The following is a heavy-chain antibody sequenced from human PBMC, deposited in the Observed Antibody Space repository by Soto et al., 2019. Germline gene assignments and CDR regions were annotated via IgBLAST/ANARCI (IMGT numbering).Heavy chain of an antibody. CDR3: AKLGVGPDIVVVPAATPFDY. CDR1: GFTFGSYA. D-gene: IGHD2-2*01. Sequence: GSLRLSCAASGFTFGSYAMSWVRQAPGKGLEWISAISGSGGSTYYADSVKGRFTISRDNSKNTLYLQMNSLRAEDTAVYYCAKLGVGPDIVVVPAATPFDYWGQGTLVTVSS. V-gene: IGHV3-23*01. CDR2: ISGSGGST. J-gene: IGHJ4*02.